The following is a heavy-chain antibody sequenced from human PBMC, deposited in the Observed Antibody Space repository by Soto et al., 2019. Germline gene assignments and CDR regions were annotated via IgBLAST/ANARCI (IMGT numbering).Heavy chain of an antibody. V-gene: IGHV3-74*01. D-gene: IGHD1-1*01. CDR2: ISQDGAIA. CDR1: GFAFGSYW. J-gene: IGHJ5*02. CDR3: LRDQRHWNEFADQ. Sequence: VQLVESGGGLVQPGGSLRLSCAASGFAFGSYWMHWVRQAPGKGLVWVSRISQDGAIATQADSVKGRFTSSRDNAKNTLFLQINSLRADDTAVYYCLRDQRHWNEFADQWGQGTLVIVSS.